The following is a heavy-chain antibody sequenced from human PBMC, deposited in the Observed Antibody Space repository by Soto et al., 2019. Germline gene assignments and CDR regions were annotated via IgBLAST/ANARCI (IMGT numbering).Heavy chain of an antibody. Sequence: SETLSLTCTVSGGSISSYYWSWIRQPPGKGLEWIGYIYYSGITNYNPSLKSRVTISVDTSKNQFSLKLSSVTAADTAVYYCARAYSSRWYEVRYYYYAMDVWGPGTTLTVS. V-gene: IGHV4-59*01. CDR1: GGSISSYY. J-gene: IGHJ6*02. CDR3: ARAYSSRWYEVRYYYYAMDV. D-gene: IGHD6-19*01. CDR2: IYYSGIT.